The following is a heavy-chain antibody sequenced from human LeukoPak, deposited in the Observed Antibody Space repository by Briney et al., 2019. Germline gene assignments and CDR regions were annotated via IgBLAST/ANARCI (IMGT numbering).Heavy chain of an antibody. D-gene: IGHD5-24*01. J-gene: IGHJ4*02. Sequence: SETLSLTCTVSGGSISSYYWSWIRQPPGKGLEWIGYIYTSGSTSYNPSLKSRVTISVDTSKNQFSLKLSSVTAADTAVYYCARHAGDGYDFDYWGQGTLVTVSS. CDR3: ARHAGDGYDFDY. V-gene: IGHV4-4*09. CDR2: IYTSGST. CDR1: GGSISSYY.